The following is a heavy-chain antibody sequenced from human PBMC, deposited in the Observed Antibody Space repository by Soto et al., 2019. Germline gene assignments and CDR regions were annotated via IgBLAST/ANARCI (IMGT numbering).Heavy chain of an antibody. CDR2: INHRGSS. CDR3: ARSDNRNSLYGVDV. D-gene: IGHD1-7*01. CDR1: GGSLSGYY. J-gene: IGHJ6*02. V-gene: IGHV4-34*01. Sequence: RSETLSLTCAVNGGSLSGYYWSWIRQSPGKGLEWIGEINHRGSSDYNPSLKSRVTISIDASKNHVTLELTSVTAADTAVYYCARSDNRNSLYGVDVWGQGTAVTVSS.